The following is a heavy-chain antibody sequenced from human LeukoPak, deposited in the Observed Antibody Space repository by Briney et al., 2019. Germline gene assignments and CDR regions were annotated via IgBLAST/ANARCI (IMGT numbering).Heavy chain of an antibody. CDR2: IYYSGST. V-gene: IGHV4-59*11. CDR3: ARAGYSSGSAGAFDI. D-gene: IGHD6-19*01. J-gene: IGHJ3*02. CDR1: GGSIGNHY. Sequence: PSETLSLTCTVSGGSIGNHYWSWIRQPPGKGLEWLGYIYYSGSTNYNPSLKSRVTISVDTSKNQFSLKLYSVTAADTAVYYCARAGYSSGSAGAFDIWGQGTVVTVSS.